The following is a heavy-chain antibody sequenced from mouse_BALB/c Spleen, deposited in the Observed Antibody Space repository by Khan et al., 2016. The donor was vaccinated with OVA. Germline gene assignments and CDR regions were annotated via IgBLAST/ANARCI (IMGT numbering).Heavy chain of an antibody. V-gene: IGHV1-7*01. J-gene: IGHJ2*01. CDR1: GYTFINYW. Sequence: VELVESGAELAKPGASVKMSCKASGYTFINYWILWVKQRPGQGLEWIGYINPSTGYTEYNQNFKDKATLTADKSSNTAYMQLSSLTSEDSAIYYFARRVLRWDFCFWGQSNT. CDR2: INPSTGYT. CDR3: ARRVLRWDFCF. D-gene: IGHD1-1*01.